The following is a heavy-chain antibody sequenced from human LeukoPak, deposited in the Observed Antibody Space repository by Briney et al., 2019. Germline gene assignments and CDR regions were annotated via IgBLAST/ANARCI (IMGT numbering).Heavy chain of an antibody. D-gene: IGHD3-3*01. J-gene: IGHJ6*03. CDR2: IYYSGST. V-gene: IGHV4-59*01. CDR1: GGSISSYY. CDR3: ARTYYDFWSGPRRHYYYYMDV. Sequence: SETLSLTCTVSGGSISSYYWSWIRQPPGKGLEWIGYIYYSGSTNYNPSLKSRVTISVDTSKNQFSLKLSSVTAADTAVYYCARTYYDFWSGPRRHYYYYMDVWGKGATVTVSS.